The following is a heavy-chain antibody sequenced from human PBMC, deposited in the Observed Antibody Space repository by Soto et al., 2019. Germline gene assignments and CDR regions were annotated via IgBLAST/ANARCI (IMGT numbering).Heavy chain of an antibody. CDR2: IRSKTYGGTT. V-gene: IGHV3-49*04. D-gene: IGHD3-16*01. Sequence: GGSLRLSCTTSGFTFGDYAISWVRQAPGKGRGWVGFIRSKTYGGTTEYAASVKGRYTISRDDSKSIAYLQMNSLQTEDTAVYFCSRNVITNCWGQGTLVTVSS. CDR3: SRNVITNC. J-gene: IGHJ4*02. CDR1: GFTFGDYA.